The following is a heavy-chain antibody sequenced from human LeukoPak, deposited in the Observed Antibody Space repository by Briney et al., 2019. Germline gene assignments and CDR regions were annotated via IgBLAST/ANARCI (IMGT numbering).Heavy chain of an antibody. CDR2: ISGYNGNT. Sequence: GASVKVSCKASGYTFSSYGISWVRQAPGLGLEWMGWISGYNGNTNYAQKLHGRVTMTTDTSTSTAYMELRSLRSDDTAVYYCARDGPSGNCDIWGQGTMVTVSP. CDR3: ARDGPSGNCDI. V-gene: IGHV1-18*04. J-gene: IGHJ3*02. CDR1: GYTFSSYG. D-gene: IGHD1-26*01.